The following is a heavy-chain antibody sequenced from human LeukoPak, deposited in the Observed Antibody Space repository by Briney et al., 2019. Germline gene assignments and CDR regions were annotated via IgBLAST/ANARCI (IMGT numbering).Heavy chain of an antibody. D-gene: IGHD2-15*01. CDR3: ARVGAARYYYYCMDV. CDR2: ISSSSAYI. Sequence: GGSLRLSCAASEFTFSSYNMNWVRQAPGKGLEWVSSISSSSAYIYYADSVKGRFTISRDNAKNSLYLQMNSLRAEDTAVYYCARVGAARYYYYCMDVWGKGTTVTVSS. CDR1: EFTFSSYN. J-gene: IGHJ6*03. V-gene: IGHV3-21*01.